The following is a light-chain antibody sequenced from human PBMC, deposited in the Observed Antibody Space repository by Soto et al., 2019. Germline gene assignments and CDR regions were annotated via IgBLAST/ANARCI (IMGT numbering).Light chain of an antibody. CDR3: QQYNSWPLT. Sequence: EIVLTQSPGTLSLSPGEGATLSCRASQSVYNNYLAWYQQRPGQAPRLLISGASRRATGVPTRISGSGSGTEFTLTISSLQSEDFAVYYCQQYNSWPLTFGGGTKVEIK. CDR2: GAS. CDR1: QSVYNNY. V-gene: IGKV3D-15*01. J-gene: IGKJ4*01.